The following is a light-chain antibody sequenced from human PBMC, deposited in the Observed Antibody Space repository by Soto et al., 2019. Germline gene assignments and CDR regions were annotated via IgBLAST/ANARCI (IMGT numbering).Light chain of an antibody. CDR2: DAS. CDR3: QQSNSFPLP. CDR1: QGIISA. Sequence: AIQLTQSPSSLSASVGDRVTITCRASQGIISALSWYQQKPGKATKLLIYDASSLESGVPSRFSGATSGTDFTLTISNLQPEDFATYYCQQSNSFPLPFGGGTRLEIK. V-gene: IGKV1-13*02. J-gene: IGKJ5*01.